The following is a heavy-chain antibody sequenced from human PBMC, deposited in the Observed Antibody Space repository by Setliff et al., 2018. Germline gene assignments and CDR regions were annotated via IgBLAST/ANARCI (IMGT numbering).Heavy chain of an antibody. Sequence: SVKVSCKASGGTFSRYAISWVRQAPGQGLEWMGGIIPIFGTANYAQKFQGRVTITTDESTSTAYMELSSLRSEDTAVYYCAREGNYDYVWGSYRDDAFDIWGQGTMVTVSS. D-gene: IGHD3-16*02. CDR2: IIPIFGTA. CDR1: GGTFSRYA. J-gene: IGHJ3*02. V-gene: IGHV1-69*05. CDR3: AREGNYDYVWGSYRDDAFDI.